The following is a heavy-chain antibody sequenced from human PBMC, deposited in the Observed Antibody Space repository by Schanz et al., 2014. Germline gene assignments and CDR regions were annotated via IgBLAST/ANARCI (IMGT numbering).Heavy chain of an antibody. J-gene: IGHJ4*02. CDR2: IGGSGDST. V-gene: IGHV3-23*01. D-gene: IGHD3-9*01. Sequence: EVQLLESGGGLVQPGGSLRLSCAGSGFTFSNHALSWVRQAPGKGLEWVSGIGGSGDSTHYADSVKGRFIISRDNSKNTLYLQINNLRAEDTAVYYCAYYDVLTGFDYWGQGTQVTVSS. CDR3: AYYDVLTGFDY. CDR1: GFTFSNHA.